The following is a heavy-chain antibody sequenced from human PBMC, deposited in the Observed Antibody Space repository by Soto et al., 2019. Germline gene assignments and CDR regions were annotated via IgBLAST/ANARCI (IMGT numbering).Heavy chain of an antibody. CDR3: ACYDSSGRRNPDSSCFDP. D-gene: IGHD3-22*01. CDR2: IYYSGSN. Sequence: SETLSLTCTVSGGSISSSSYYWGWIRQPPGKGLAWIGSIYYSGSNYSNPSLKSRVTISVDTSKNQFSLKLSSVTAADTAVYYCACYDSSGRRNPDSSCFDPWGQGTLVTVSS. CDR1: GGSISSSSYY. J-gene: IGHJ5*02. V-gene: IGHV4-39*01.